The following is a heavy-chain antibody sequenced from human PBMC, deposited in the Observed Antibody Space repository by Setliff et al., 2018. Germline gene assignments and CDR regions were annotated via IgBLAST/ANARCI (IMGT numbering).Heavy chain of an antibody. J-gene: IGHJ4*02. CDR3: AREKFYYDGSGYYFDY. Sequence: SVKVSCKASGGSFSSYAVNWVRQAPGQGLEWMGGIIPMFGTTNYAQNFQGRVTITVDESTTTAYMELSSLRSDDTAVYYCAREKFYYDGSGYYFDYWGQGTLVTVSS. V-gene: IGHV1-69*13. D-gene: IGHD3-22*01. CDR2: IIPMFGTT. CDR1: GGSFSSYA.